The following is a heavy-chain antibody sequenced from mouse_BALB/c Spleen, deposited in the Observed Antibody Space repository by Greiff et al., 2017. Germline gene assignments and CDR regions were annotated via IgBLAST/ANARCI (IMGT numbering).Heavy chain of an antibody. CDR3: ARNDGY. D-gene: IGHD2-3*01. J-gene: IGHJ4*01. CDR1: GFTFSSFG. Sequence: EVKLMESGGGLVQPGGSRKLSCAASGFTFSSFGMHWVRQAPEKGLEWVAYISSGSSTIYYADTVKGRFTISRDNPKNTLFLQMTSLRSEDTAMYYCARNDGYWGQGTSVTVSS. V-gene: IGHV5-17*02. CDR2: ISSGSSTI.